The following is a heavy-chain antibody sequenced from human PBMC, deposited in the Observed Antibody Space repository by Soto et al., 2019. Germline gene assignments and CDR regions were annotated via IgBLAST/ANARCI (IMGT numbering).Heavy chain of an antibody. J-gene: IGHJ4*01. D-gene: IGHD3-10*01. CDR3: AKVGGLLASGSFRKHPIDF. V-gene: IGHV3-66*01. CDR1: GFTVSSNY. CDR2: IFIGGTT. Sequence: PGGSLRLSCAASGFTVSSNYMSWVRQAPGKALEWVSLIFIGGTTQYAVSVKGRFTISRDYSRNTVFLQMNSLGAEDTAIYYCAKVGGLLASGSFRKHPIDFWGHGTQVTVSS.